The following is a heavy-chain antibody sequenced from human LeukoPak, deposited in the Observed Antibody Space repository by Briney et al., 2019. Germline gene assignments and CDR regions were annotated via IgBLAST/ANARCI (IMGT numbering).Heavy chain of an antibody. CDR2: ISSSGSTI. D-gene: IGHD4-17*01. CDR1: GFTFNSYE. Sequence: GGSLRLSCAASGFTFNSYEMNWVRQAPGKGLEWVSYISSSGSTIYYADSVKGRFTISRDNAKNSLYLQMNSLRAEDTAVYYCARRLRRNYFDYWGQGTLVTVSS. V-gene: IGHV3-48*03. J-gene: IGHJ4*02. CDR3: ARRLRRNYFDY.